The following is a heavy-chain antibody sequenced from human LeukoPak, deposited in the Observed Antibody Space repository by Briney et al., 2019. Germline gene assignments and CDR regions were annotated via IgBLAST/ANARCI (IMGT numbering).Heavy chain of an antibody. CDR1: GFTFSSYW. J-gene: IGHJ4*02. Sequence: GSLRLSCAASGFTFSSYWMHWVRQAPGKGLVWVSRINSDGSSTSYADSVKGRFTISRDNAKNTLYLQMNSLRAEDTAVYYCAREGLRGYSYGFDYWGQGTLVTVAS. D-gene: IGHD5-18*01. V-gene: IGHV3-74*01. CDR2: INSDGSST. CDR3: AREGLRGYSYGFDY.